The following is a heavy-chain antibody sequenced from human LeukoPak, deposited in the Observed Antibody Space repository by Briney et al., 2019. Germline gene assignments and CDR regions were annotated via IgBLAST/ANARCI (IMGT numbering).Heavy chain of an antibody. Sequence: GGSLRLSCAASGFTFSTYAMNWVRQAPGKGLEWVSAISGSGDNTYHADSVKGRFSISRDNSKNTLYLQMNSLRAEDTAVYYCAKSGLLRFLEWYSYYFDYWGQGTLVTVSS. CDR1: GFTFSTYA. V-gene: IGHV3-23*01. CDR2: ISGSGDNT. CDR3: AKSGLLRFLEWYSYYFDY. D-gene: IGHD3-3*01. J-gene: IGHJ4*02.